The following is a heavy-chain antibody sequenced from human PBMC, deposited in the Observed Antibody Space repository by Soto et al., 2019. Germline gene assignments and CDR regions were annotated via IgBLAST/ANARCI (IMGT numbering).Heavy chain of an antibody. CDR1: GASISIGTDY. J-gene: IGHJ4*02. CDR3: ARRHAHDFDDKNIDVP. Sequence: SETLSLTCDVSGASISIGTDYWGWVRQSPGKGLEWIGNIHYSGSTNYNPSLKDRLSISVDTSKNQFSLKLSSVTAADTAMYYCARRHAHDFDDKNIDVPWGQGTQVT. D-gene: IGHD3-3*01. CDR2: IHYSGST. V-gene: IGHV4-39*01.